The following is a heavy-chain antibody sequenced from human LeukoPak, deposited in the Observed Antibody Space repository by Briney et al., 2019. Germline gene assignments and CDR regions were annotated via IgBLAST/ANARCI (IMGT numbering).Heavy chain of an antibody. D-gene: IGHD6-6*01. J-gene: IGHJ4*02. CDR3: TLIAARPSDY. Sequence: GRSLRLSCTASGFTFGDYAMSWFRQAPGKGLEWVGFIRSKAHGGTTEYAASVKGRFTISRDDSKSIAYLQMNSLKTEDTAVYYCTLIAARPSDYWGQGTLVTVSS. CDR2: IRSKAHGGTT. V-gene: IGHV3-49*03. CDR1: GFTFGDYA.